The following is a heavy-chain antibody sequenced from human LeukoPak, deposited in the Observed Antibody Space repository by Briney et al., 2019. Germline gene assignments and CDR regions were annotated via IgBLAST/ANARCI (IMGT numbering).Heavy chain of an antibody. Sequence: SVKVPCKASGGTFSSYAISWVRQAPGQRLEWMGGIIPIFGTANYAQKFQGRVTITADESTSTAYMELSSLRSEDTAVYYCAREDTAMVYFDYWGQGTLVTVSS. V-gene: IGHV1-69*13. J-gene: IGHJ4*02. CDR1: GGTFSSYA. CDR2: IIPIFGTA. D-gene: IGHD5-18*01. CDR3: AREDTAMVYFDY.